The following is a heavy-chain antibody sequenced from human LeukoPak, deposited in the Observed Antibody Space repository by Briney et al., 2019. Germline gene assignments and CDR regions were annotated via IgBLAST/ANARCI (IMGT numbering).Heavy chain of an antibody. CDR1: GFTVSNNY. CDR2: IYSGGTT. J-gene: IGHJ4*02. CDR3: ARGVYFDY. V-gene: IGHV3-66*02. Sequence: GGSLRLSCAASGFTVSNNYLHWVRQAPGKGLEWVSVIYSGGTTYYANSVKGRFTISRDNAEKSLYLQMNSLRAEDTAVYYCARGVYFDYWGQGTLVTVSS.